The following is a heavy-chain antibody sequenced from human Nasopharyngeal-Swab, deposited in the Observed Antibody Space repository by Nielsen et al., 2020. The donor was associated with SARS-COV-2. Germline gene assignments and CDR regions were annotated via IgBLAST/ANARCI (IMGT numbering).Heavy chain of an antibody. CDR2: IYYSGRT. CDR3: TRDFCVDGSPDY. CDR1: GGSISSSSYY. D-gene: IGHD6-19*01. J-gene: IGHJ4*02. Sequence: SETLSLTCTVPGGSISSSSYYWGWIRQPPGKGLEWIGSIYYSGRTYYNPSPKSRVTISADTSKNQLSLKLSSVTDADTAVYYCTRDFCVDGSPDYWGQGTLVTVSS. V-gene: IGHV4-39*02.